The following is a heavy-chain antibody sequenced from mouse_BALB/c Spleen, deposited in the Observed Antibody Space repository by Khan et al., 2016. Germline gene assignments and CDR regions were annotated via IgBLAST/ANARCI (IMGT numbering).Heavy chain of an antibody. CDR1: GYTFTSYW. Sequence: QVQLQQSGAELAKPGASVKMSCKASGYTFTSYWMHWVKQRPGQGLEWIGYINPSTGYTEYNQKFKDKATLTVDKSSSTAYMQLSSLTSEDSAVYYCARSYDGFAYWGQGTLVTVSA. D-gene: IGHD2-14*01. V-gene: IGHV1-7*01. CDR2: INPSTGYT. J-gene: IGHJ3*01. CDR3: ARSYDGFAY.